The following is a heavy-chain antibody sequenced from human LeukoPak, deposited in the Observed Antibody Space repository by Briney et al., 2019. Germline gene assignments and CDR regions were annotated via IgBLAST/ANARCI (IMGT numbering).Heavy chain of an antibody. CDR3: ARELPREVTLDY. J-gene: IGHJ4*01. CDR1: EFDFFSYG. CDR2: IFTDGSTT. Sequence: GGSLRLSCVASEFDFFSYGMQWVRQAPGKGLVWVSRIFTDGSTTTYADSVKGRFTISRDNAKNALYLEMKSLRVEDTAVYYCARELPREVTLDYWGQGTLVTVSP. D-gene: IGHD2-21*02. V-gene: IGHV3-74*03.